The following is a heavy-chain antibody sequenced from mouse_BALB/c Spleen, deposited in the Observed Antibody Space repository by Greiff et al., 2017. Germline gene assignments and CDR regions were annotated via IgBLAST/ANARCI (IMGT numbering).Heavy chain of an antibody. CDR1: GYTFTDYA. V-gene: IGHV1S137*01. Sequence: VKLMESGAELVRPGVSVKISCKGSGYTFTDYAMHWVKQSHAKSLEWIGVISTYYGDASYNQKFKGKATMTVDKSSSTAYMELARLTSEDSAIYYCARGTTDFDYWGQGTTLTVSS. D-gene: IGHD1-1*01. CDR2: ISTYYGDA. CDR3: ARGTTDFDY. J-gene: IGHJ2*01.